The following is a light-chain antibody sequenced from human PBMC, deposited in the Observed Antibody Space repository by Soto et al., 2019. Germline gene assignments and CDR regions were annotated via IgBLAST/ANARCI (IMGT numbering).Light chain of an antibody. V-gene: IGLV2-8*01. J-gene: IGLJ1*01. CDR3: NSYAGSNNFDV. Sequence: QSALTQPPSASGSPGQSVTISCTGTSSDVGGYNYVSWYQQHPGKAPKLMIYEVSKRPSGVPDRFSGSKSGNTASLTVSGLQAEDEADYYCNSYAGSNNFDVFGTGTKLTVL. CDR2: EVS. CDR1: SSDVGGYNY.